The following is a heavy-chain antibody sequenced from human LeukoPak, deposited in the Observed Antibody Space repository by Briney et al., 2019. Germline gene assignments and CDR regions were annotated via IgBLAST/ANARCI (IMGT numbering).Heavy chain of an antibody. D-gene: IGHD3-3*01. CDR2: IRSKAYGGTT. CDR1: GFTFGDYA. J-gene: IGHJ6*03. V-gene: IGHV3-49*04. Sequence: GGSLRLSCTASGFTFGDYAMSWVRQAPGKGLEWVGFIRSKAYGGTTEYAASVKGRFTISRDDSKSIAYLQMNSLKTEDTAMYYCTRDPTYDFWSGYYTDYYYYYMDVWGKGTTVTVSS. CDR3: TRDPTYDFWSGYYTDYYYYYMDV.